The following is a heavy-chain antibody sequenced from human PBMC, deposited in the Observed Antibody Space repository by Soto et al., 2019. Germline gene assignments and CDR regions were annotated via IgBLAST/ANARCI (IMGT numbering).Heavy chain of an antibody. Sequence: EVQLAESGGGMVQPGGSLRLSCVASGFTCSSYDMHWVRQAPGKGLEYVSSISSNGGTTYYGNSVKGRFTISRDNSKNTLYLQMGSLRAEDMAVYYCVRRVSGNYDYWGQGTLVNVSS. V-gene: IGHV3-64*01. CDR2: ISSNGGTT. J-gene: IGHJ4*02. CDR1: GFTCSSYD. D-gene: IGHD1-7*01. CDR3: VRRVSGNYDY.